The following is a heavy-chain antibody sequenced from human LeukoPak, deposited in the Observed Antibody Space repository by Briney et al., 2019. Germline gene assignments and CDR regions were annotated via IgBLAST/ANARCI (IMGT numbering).Heavy chain of an antibody. CDR2: LYSEGGRT. J-gene: IGHJ4*02. D-gene: IGHD6-6*01. CDR1: GFIFRNDW. V-gene: IGHV3-74*01. Sequence: GGSLRLSCVGSGFIFRNDWMHWVRQAPGKGLVWVSRLYSEGGRTYYADSVRGRFTISRDNAKNTLYLQMNSLTVEDTAVYYCSRGLGQPVDSWGQGTLVTVSS. CDR3: SRGLGQPVDS.